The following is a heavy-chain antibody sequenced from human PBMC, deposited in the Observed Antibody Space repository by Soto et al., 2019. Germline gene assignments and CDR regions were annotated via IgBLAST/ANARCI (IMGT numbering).Heavy chain of an antibody. V-gene: IGHV1-69*08. J-gene: IGHJ4*02. CDR3: ARDSLDTAGGSD. CDR2: IIPILGIA. Sequence: QVQLVQSGAEVKKPGSSVKVSCKASGGTFSSYTISWVRQAPGQGLEWMGRIIPILGIANYAQKFQGRVTITADKSTSTAYMELSSLRSEDTAVYYCARDSLDTAGGSDWGQGTLVTVSS. CDR1: GGTFSSYT. D-gene: IGHD5-18*01.